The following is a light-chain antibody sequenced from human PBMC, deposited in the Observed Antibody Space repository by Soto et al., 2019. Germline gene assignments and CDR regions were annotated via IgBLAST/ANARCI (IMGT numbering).Light chain of an antibody. CDR1: SSNVGGNP. CDR2: TNT. Sequence: QSVLTQPPSASGTPGQRVTISCSGSSSNVGGNPVNWYQHVPTTAPKLLIYTNTLRPSGVPDRFSGSKSGTSASLAISGLQSEDEADYYCASWDASPNGPVFGTGTKLTVL. V-gene: IGLV1-44*01. CDR3: ASWDASPNGPV. J-gene: IGLJ1*01.